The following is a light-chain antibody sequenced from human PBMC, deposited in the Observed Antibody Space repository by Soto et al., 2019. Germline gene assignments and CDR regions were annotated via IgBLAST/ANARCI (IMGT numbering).Light chain of an antibody. V-gene: IGKV4-1*01. Sequence: DIVMTQSPDSLAVSRGVRATINCKSSQSVLYSSNNKNYLGWYQQKPGQPPKLLIYWASTRESGVPDRFSGIESGTDFTLTISILKSEDVAVYYGHQDYDIPRKFCNGTQVDIK. CDR3: HQDYDIPRK. CDR1: QSVLYSSNNKNY. J-gene: IGKJ1*01. CDR2: WAS.